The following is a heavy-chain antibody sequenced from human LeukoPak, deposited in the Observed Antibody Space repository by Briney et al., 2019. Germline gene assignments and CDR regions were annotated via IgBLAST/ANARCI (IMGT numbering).Heavy chain of an antibody. CDR2: IYSDGNT. CDR1: GFTVITNY. CDR3: ARGVEPLAANTLAY. D-gene: IGHD3-16*01. Sequence: GGSLRLSCAASGFTVITNYMTWVRQAPGKGLEWVAVIYSDGNTKYAASVQGRLTISRGNSKKTLYLEMNSLSTDETAVYYCARGVEPLAANTLAYWGQGSLVTVS. V-gene: IGHV3-53*01. J-gene: IGHJ4*02.